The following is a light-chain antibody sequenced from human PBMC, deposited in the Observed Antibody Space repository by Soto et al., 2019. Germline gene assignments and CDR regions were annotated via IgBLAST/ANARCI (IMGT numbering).Light chain of an antibody. CDR2: VAY. CDR1: QIISGA. V-gene: IGKV3-20*01. CDR3: HNYDSLQIT. J-gene: IGKJ5*01. Sequence: IVKTQCPATLSAPPRVRAPLSFLASQIISGALAWYQQKHGQPPRLLIYVAYSRATGIKDRFSGSGSWKDCTIPISRMECGDFEVFYCHNYDSLQITVGQGKRREIK.